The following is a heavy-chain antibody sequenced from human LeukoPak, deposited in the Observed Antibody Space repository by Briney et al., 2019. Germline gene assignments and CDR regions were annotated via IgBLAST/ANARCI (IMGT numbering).Heavy chain of an antibody. Sequence: ASVKVSCKASGYTFTSYGISWVRQAPGQGLEWMGWISAYNGNTNYAQKLQGRVTMTTDTSTSTAYMELRSLRSDDTAVNYCARDLRNWGVFDYWGQGTLVTVSS. J-gene: IGHJ4*02. CDR1: GYTFTSYG. V-gene: IGHV1-18*01. D-gene: IGHD7-27*01. CDR3: ARDLRNWGVFDY. CDR2: ISAYNGNT.